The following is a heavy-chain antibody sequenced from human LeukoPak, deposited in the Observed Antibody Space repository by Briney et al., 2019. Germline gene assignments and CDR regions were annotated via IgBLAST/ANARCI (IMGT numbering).Heavy chain of an antibody. CDR1: GYTFTSYA. CDR3: ARGDGGEQQLVLGY. CDR2: IIPIFGTA. V-gene: IGHV1-69*13. J-gene: IGHJ4*02. Sequence: SVKVSCKASGYTFTSYAISWVRQAPGQGLEWMGGIIPIFGTANYAQKFQGRVTITADESTSTAYMELSSLRSEDTAVYYCARGDGGEQQLVLGYWGQGTLVTVSS. D-gene: IGHD6-13*01.